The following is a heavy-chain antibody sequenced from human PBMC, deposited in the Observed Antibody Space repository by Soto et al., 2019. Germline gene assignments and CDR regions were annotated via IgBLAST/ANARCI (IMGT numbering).Heavy chain of an antibody. J-gene: IGHJ4*02. D-gene: IGHD6-6*01. CDR3: ARQAARPRVSHSIDY. CDR2: IYYSGST. Sequence: SETLSLTCTVSGGSISSSSYYWGWIRQPPGKGLEWIGSIYYSGSTYYNPSLKSRVTISVDTSKNQFSLKLSSVTAADTAVYYCARQAARPRVSHSIDYWGQGTLVTAPQ. CDR1: GGSISSSSYY. V-gene: IGHV4-39*01.